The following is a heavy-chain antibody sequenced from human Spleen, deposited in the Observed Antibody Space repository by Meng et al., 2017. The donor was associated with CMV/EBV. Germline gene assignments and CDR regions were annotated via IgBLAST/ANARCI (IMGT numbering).Heavy chain of an antibody. Sequence: YSMNWVRQAPGQGLEWVSSISSGSSYLYYADPVRGRFTISRDNAKNSIYLQMNSLRAEDTAVYYCAREPARYCDSSTCPAGRYFDLWGRGTLVTVSS. CDR3: AREPARYCDSSTCPAGRYFDL. J-gene: IGHJ2*01. V-gene: IGHV3-21*01. CDR2: ISSGSSYL. CDR1: YS. D-gene: IGHD2/OR15-2a*01.